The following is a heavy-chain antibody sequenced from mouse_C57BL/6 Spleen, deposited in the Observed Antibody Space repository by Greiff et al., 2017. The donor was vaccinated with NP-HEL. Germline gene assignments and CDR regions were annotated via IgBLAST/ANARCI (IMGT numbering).Heavy chain of an antibody. CDR3: ARSTMVKAWFAY. Sequence: QVQLQQPGAELVRPGSSVKLSCKASGYTFTSYWMQWVKQRPIQGLEWIGNIDPSDSETHYNQKFKDKATLTVDKSSSTAYMQLSSLTSEDSAVYYCARSTMVKAWFAYWGQGTLVTVSA. J-gene: IGHJ3*01. D-gene: IGHD2-2*01. CDR1: GYTFTSYW. V-gene: IGHV1-52*01. CDR2: IDPSDSET.